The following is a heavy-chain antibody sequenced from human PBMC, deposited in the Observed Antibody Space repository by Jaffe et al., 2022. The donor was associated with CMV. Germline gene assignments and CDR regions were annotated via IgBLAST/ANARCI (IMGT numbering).Heavy chain of an antibody. Sequence: QVQLVQSGAEVKKPGASVKVSCKASGYTFTSYAMHWVRQAPGQRLEWMGWINAGNGNTKYSQKFQGRVTITRDTSASTAYMELSSLRSEDTAVYYCARDRIITSQNTHREPNLGYWGQGTLVTVSS. V-gene: IGHV1-3*01. J-gene: IGHJ4*02. CDR1: GYTFTSYA. D-gene: IGHD1-20*01. CDR2: INAGNGNT. CDR3: ARDRIITSQNTHREPNLGY.